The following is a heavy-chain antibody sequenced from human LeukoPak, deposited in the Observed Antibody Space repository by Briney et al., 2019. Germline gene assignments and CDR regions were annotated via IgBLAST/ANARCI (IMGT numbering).Heavy chain of an antibody. D-gene: IGHD6-13*01. V-gene: IGHV1-69*13. CDR2: IIPISGTP. CDR1: GGTLNSYA. Sequence: GASVKVSCKASGGTLNSYAVNWVRQAPGQGLEWMGGIIPISGTPNSAQKFQDRVTITADESTSTVYMELSSLRSEDTAVYYCARDNPGQLVKGDYWGQGTLVTVSS. CDR3: ARDNPGQLVKGDY. J-gene: IGHJ4*02.